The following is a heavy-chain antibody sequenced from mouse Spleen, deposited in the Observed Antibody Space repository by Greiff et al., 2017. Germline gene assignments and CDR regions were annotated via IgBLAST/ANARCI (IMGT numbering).Heavy chain of an antibody. Sequence: DVMLVESGGGLVKPGGSLKLSCAASGFTFSSYAMSWVRQTPEKRLEWVATISSGGSYTYYPDSVKGRFTISRDNAKNTLYLQMSSLRSEDTAMYYCARRGDSSGYVSYFDYWGQGTTLTVSS. CDR2: ISSGGSYT. D-gene: IGHD3-2*01. CDR3: ARRGDSSGYVSYFDY. J-gene: IGHJ2*01. CDR1: GFTFSSYA. V-gene: IGHV5-9-1*01.